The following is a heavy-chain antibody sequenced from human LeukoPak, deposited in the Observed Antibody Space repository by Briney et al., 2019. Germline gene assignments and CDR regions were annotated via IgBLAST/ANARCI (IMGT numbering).Heavy chain of an antibody. V-gene: IGHV4-59*08. Sequence: SETPSLTCTVSGGSISSYYWSWIRQPPGKGLEWIGYIYYSGSTNYNPSLKSRVTISVDTSKNQFSLKLSSVTAADTAVYYCARQVVAATTGYFDYWGQGTLVAVSS. CDR2: IYYSGST. CDR1: GGSISSYY. CDR3: ARQVVAATTGYFDY. J-gene: IGHJ4*02. D-gene: IGHD2-15*01.